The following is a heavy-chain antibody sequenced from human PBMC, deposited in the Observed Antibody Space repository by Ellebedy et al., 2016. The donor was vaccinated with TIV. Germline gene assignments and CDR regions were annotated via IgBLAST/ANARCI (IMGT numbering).Heavy chain of an antibody. CDR2: TDPSDSYI. Sequence: GESLKISCQGSGYSFSRHWISWVRQVPGRGLEYLGRTDPSDSYISHMPSHQGHVTLSVDKSINSAFLQWSSLKSSDSAIDNCARGRGSGGTTSFGAFDLWGQGTVVTVSS. CDR3: ARGRGSGGTTSFGAFDL. D-gene: IGHD1-1*01. CDR1: GYSFSRHW. V-gene: IGHV5-10-1*01. J-gene: IGHJ3*01.